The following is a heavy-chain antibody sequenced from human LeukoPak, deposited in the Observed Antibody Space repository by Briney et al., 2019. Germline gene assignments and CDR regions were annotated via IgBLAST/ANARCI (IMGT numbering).Heavy chain of an antibody. CDR2: IYYSGST. J-gene: IGHJ4*02. D-gene: IGHD2-2*02. CDR3: ARQPLGYCSSTSCYTGSFDY. CDR1: GGSISSYY. Sequence: SETLSLTCTVSGGSISSYYWSWIRQPPGKGLEWIGYIYYSGSTNYNPSLKSRVTILVDTSKNQFSLKLSSVTAADTAVYYCARQPLGYCSSTSCYTGSFDYWGQGTLVTVSS. V-gene: IGHV4-59*08.